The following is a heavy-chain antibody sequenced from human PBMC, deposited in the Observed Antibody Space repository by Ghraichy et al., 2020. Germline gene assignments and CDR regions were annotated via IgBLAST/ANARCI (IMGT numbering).Heavy chain of an antibody. CDR1: GYTFTGYF. CDR2: INPSSGFT. CDR3: TRGRLQGYFDI. J-gene: IGHJ2*01. V-gene: IGHV1-2*02. Sequence: ASVKVSCKASGYTFTGYFIHWVRQALGQGLQWMGWINPSSGFTTSAQTFQGRVTMTRDTSINTTYLELSSLRSDDTAIYYCTRGRLQGYFDIWGRGALVTVSS.